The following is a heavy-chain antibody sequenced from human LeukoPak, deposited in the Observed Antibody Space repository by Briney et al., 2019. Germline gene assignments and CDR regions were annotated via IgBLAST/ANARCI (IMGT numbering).Heavy chain of an antibody. CDR3: ARVAWFGEVNWFDP. J-gene: IGHJ5*02. Sequence: SQTLSLTCAISGDSVSSNSAAWNWIRQSPSRGLEWLGRTYYRPKWYNDYAVSVKSRITINPDTSKNQFSLQLNSVTPEDTAVYYCARVAWFGEVNWFDPWGQGTLVTVSS. CDR2: TYYRPKWYN. V-gene: IGHV6-1*01. CDR1: GDSVSSNSAA. D-gene: IGHD3-10*01.